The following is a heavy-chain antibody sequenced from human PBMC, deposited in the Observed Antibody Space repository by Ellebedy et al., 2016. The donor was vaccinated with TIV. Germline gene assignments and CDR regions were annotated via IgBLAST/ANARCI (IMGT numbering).Heavy chain of an antibody. V-gene: IGHV1-8*01. CDR1: GYTFTSYD. Sequence: ASVKVSXKASGYTFTSYDINWVRQATGQGLEWMGWMNPNSGNTGYAQKFQGRVTMTRNTSISTAYMELSSLRSEDTAVYYCATLRFGEVEYYYYGMDVWGQGTTVTVSS. CDR3: ATLRFGEVEYYYYGMDV. J-gene: IGHJ6*02. CDR2: MNPNSGNT. D-gene: IGHD3-10*01.